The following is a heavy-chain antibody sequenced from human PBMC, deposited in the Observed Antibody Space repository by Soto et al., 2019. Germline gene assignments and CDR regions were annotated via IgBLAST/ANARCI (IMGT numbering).Heavy chain of an antibody. D-gene: IGHD2-21*02. Sequence: GSLRLSCGVSGFPFAPSTMSWVRQAPGKGLEWVSTISVSVGSTYSADSVQGRFTVSSDISDNTLFLRMTSLTADDTAVYFCAKRDVPHSTSNAYFYDHWGRGVLVTVSS. J-gene: IGHJ4*02. CDR2: ISVSVGST. V-gene: IGHV3-23*01. CDR1: GFPFAPST. CDR3: AKRDVPHSTSNAYFYDH.